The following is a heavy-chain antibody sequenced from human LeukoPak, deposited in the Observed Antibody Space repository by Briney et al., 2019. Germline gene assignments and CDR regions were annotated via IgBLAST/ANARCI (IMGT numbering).Heavy chain of an antibody. D-gene: IGHD6-13*01. Sequence: PSETLSLTCTVSGGSISSGDYYWSWIRQPPGKGLEWVGYIYYSGSTYSNPPPKSRVTISVDTSKNQFSLKLSSVTAADTAVYYCARVAKAAAGTGGFDYWGQGTLVTVSS. CDR1: GGSISSGDYY. CDR3: ARVAKAAAGTGGFDY. V-gene: IGHV4-30-4*01. J-gene: IGHJ4*02. CDR2: IYYSGST.